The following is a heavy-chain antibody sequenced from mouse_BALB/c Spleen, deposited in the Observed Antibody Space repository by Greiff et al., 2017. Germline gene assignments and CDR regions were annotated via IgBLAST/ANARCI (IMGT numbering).Heavy chain of an antibody. V-gene: IGHV1-69*02. Sequence: VQLQQPGAELVKPGAPVKLSCKASGYTFTSYWMNWVKQRPGRGLEWIGRIDPSDSETHYNQKFKDKATLTVDKSSSTAYIQLSSLTSEDSAVYYCARDYGNPGAMDDWGQGTSVTVSS. D-gene: IGHD2-1*01. CDR2: IDPSDSET. J-gene: IGHJ4*01. CDR1: GYTFTSYW. CDR3: ARDYGNPGAMDD.